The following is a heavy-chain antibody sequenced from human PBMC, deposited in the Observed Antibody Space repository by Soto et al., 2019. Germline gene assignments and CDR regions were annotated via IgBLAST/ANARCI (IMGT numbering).Heavy chain of an antibody. CDR2: ISAHNGNT. Sequence: QVHLVQSGAEVKKPGASVNVSCKGSGYTFTSYGITWVRQAPGQGLEWMGWISAHNGNTNYAQKLQGRVTVTRDTSTSTAYLELRSLRSDDTAVDYCARGRYGDYWGQGALVTVSS. CDR3: ARGRYGDY. V-gene: IGHV1-18*01. CDR1: GYTFTSYG. J-gene: IGHJ4*02. D-gene: IGHD1-1*01.